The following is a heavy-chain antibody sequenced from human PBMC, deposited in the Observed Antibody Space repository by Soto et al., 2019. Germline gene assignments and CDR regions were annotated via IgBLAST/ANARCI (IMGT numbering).Heavy chain of an antibody. CDR3: TRCSIKLWLDYYYGMDV. CDR2: IRSKAYGGTT. D-gene: IGHD5-18*01. J-gene: IGHJ6*02. Sequence: EVQLVESGGGLVQPGRSLRLSCTASGFTFGDYAMSWVRQAPGKGLEWVGFIRSKAYGGTTEYAASVKGRFTISRDDSKSIGYLKMNSLKTEDTAVYYCTRCSIKLWLDYYYGMDVWGQGTKVTVSS. CDR1: GFTFGDYA. V-gene: IGHV3-49*04.